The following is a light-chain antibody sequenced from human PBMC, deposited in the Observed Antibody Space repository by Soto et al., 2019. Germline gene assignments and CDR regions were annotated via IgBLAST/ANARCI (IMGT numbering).Light chain of an antibody. CDR2: GAS. J-gene: IGKJ4*01. CDR3: QQYGSSPLT. V-gene: IGKV3-20*01. Sequence: ALTQSPGTLSSSPGERATLSCRASQSVSSSYLAWYQQKPGQAPRLLIYGASSRATGIPDRFSGSGSGTDFTLTISRLEPEDFAVYYCQQYGSSPLTFGGGTKVDIK. CDR1: QSVSSSY.